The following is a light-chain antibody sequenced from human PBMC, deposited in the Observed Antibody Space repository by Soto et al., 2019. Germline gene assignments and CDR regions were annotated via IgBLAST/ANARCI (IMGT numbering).Light chain of an antibody. J-gene: IGKJ2*01. Sequence: EIVLTQSPGTLSLSPGERATLSCRASQSVSSSFLAWYQQKPGQAPRLLIYSASSRATGIPDRFSGSGSGTDFSLTISRLEPEDFAVYYCLHYDNSPLYTFGQGTKVDIK. CDR3: LHYDNSPLYT. CDR2: SAS. CDR1: QSVSSSF. V-gene: IGKV3-20*01.